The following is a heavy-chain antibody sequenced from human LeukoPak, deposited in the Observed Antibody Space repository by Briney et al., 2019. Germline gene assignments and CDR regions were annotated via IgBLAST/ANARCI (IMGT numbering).Heavy chain of an antibody. CDR2: MNPNSGNT. CDR1: GYTFTSYD. Sequence: ASVKVSCKASGYTFTSYDINWVRQATGQGLEWMGWMNPNSGNTGYAQKFQGRVTITRNTSISTAYMELSSLRSEDTAVYYCARGHREWVRGINYYYMDVWGKGTTVTVSS. CDR3: ARGHREWVRGINYYYMDV. D-gene: IGHD3-10*01. J-gene: IGHJ6*03. V-gene: IGHV1-8*03.